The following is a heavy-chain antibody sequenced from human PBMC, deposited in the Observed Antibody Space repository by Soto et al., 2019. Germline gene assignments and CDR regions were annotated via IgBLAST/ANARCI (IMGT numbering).Heavy chain of an antibody. Sequence: EVQLVESGGGLVKPGGSLRLSCAASGFTFSSYSMYWVRQAPGKGLEWVSSISSSSSYIYYADSVKGRFTISRDNAKNSLYLQMNSLRAEDTAVYDCARDGPGDIVVVPAAIGYWGQGTLVTVSS. D-gene: IGHD2-2*01. J-gene: IGHJ4*02. CDR1: GFTFSSYS. V-gene: IGHV3-21*01. CDR2: ISSSSSYI. CDR3: ARDGPGDIVVVPAAIGY.